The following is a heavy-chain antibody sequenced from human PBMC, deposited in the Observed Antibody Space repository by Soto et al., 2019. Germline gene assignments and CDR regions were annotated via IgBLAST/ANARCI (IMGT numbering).Heavy chain of an antibody. CDR1: GGSFSGYY. D-gene: IGHD4-4*01. J-gene: IGHJ5*02. V-gene: IGHV4-34*01. CDR3: AEYSNYAWFDP. Sequence: SETLSLTCAVYGGSFSGYYWSWIRQPPGKGLEWIGEINHSGSTNYNPSLKSRVTISVDTSKNQFSLKLSSVTAADTAVYYCAEYSNYAWFDPWGQGTLVTVSS. CDR2: INHSGST.